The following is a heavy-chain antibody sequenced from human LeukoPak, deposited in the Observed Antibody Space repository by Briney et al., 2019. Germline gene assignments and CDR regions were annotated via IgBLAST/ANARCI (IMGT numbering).Heavy chain of an antibody. Sequence: KASETLSLTCTVSGGSISSYYWSWIRQPPGKGLEWIGYIYYSGSTKNNPSLKSRVTISVDTSKNQFSLKLSSVTAADTAVYYCARPLDYYGSGRSQAFDIWGQGTMVTVSS. CDR1: GGSISSYY. CDR2: IYYSGST. J-gene: IGHJ3*02. D-gene: IGHD3-10*01. V-gene: IGHV4-59*12. CDR3: ARPLDYYGSGRSQAFDI.